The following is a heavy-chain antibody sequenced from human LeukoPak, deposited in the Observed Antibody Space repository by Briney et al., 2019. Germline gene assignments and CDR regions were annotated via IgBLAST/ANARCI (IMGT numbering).Heavy chain of an antibody. J-gene: IGHJ5*02. D-gene: IGHD3-3*01. V-gene: IGHV4-34*01. CDR1: GGSFSGYY. CDR3: ARVPSTASYYDFWSGYYNWFDP. CDR2: IYYSGST. Sequence: SETLSLTCAVYGGSFSGYYWGWIRQPPGKGLEWIGSIYYSGSTYYNPSLKSRVTISVDTSKNQFSLKLSSVTAADTAVYYCARVPSTASYYDFWSGYYNWFDPWGQGTLVTVSS.